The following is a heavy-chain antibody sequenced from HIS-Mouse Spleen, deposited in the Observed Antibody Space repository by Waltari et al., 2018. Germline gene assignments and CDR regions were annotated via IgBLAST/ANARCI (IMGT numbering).Heavy chain of an antibody. CDR3: ARAQLGNWFDP. Sequence: QVQLQESGPGLVKPSQTLSLTCTVSGGSISSGDYYWSWIRQPPGKGLEWIGYIYYSGSTYYHPSLKRRVTMSVDTSKNQFSLKLSSVTAADTAVYYCARAQLGNWFDPWGQGTLVTVSS. CDR2: IYYSGST. V-gene: IGHV4-30-4*01. CDR1: GGSISSGDYY. D-gene: IGHD7-27*01. J-gene: IGHJ5*02.